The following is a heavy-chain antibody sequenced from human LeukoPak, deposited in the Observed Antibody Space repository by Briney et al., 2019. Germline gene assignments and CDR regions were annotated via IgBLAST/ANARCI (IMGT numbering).Heavy chain of an antibody. CDR2: ISGSGGST. V-gene: IGHV3-23*01. J-gene: IGHJ4*02. Sequence: PGGSLRLSCAASGFTFSSYGMSWVRQAPGKGLEWVSAISGSGGSTYYADSVKGRFTISRDNSKNTLYLQMNSLRAEDTAVYYCAKDPIWWNYFDYWGQGTLVTVSS. CDR1: GFTFSSYG. D-gene: IGHD2-8*02. CDR3: AKDPIWWNYFDY.